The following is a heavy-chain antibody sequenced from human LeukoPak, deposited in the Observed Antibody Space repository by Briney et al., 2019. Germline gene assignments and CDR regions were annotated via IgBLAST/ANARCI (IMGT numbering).Heavy chain of an antibody. J-gene: IGHJ6*03. CDR2: ISSSSSYI. D-gene: IGHD6-19*01. CDR3: ARDLVRGTVIEQWLVPYYMDV. Sequence: GGSLRLSCAASGFTFSSYSMNWVRQAPGKGLEWVSSISSSSSYIYYADSVKGRFTISRDNAKNSLYLQMNSLRAEDTAVYYCARDLVRGTVIEQWLVPYYMDVWGKGTTVTVSS. V-gene: IGHV3-21*01. CDR1: GFTFSSYS.